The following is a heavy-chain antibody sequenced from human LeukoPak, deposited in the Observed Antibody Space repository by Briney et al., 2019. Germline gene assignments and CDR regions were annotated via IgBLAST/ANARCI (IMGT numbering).Heavy chain of an antibody. V-gene: IGHV3-21*01. CDR1: GFTFSSYS. CDR3: ARGDSSSWYSGY. Sequence: GGSLRLSCAASGFTFSSYSMNWVRQAPGKGLEWVSSISSSSSYIYYADSVKGRFTISRDNAKNSLYLQMNSLRAEDTAVYYCARGDSSSWYSGYWGQGTLVTVSS. J-gene: IGHJ4*02. CDR2: ISSSSSYI. D-gene: IGHD6-13*01.